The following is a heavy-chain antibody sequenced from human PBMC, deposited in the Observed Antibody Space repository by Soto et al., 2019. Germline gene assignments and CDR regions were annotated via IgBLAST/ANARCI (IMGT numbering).Heavy chain of an antibody. Sequence: GGSLRLSCVASGFTFDDYTMHWVRQAPGKGLEWVSLISWDGGSTYYADSVKGRFTISRDNSKNSLYLQMNSLRTEDTALYYCAKDGLAAASPIPRNWFDPWGQGTLVTVSS. J-gene: IGHJ5*02. CDR1: GFTFDDYT. D-gene: IGHD6-13*01. CDR3: AKDGLAAASPIPRNWFDP. CDR2: ISWDGGST. V-gene: IGHV3-43*01.